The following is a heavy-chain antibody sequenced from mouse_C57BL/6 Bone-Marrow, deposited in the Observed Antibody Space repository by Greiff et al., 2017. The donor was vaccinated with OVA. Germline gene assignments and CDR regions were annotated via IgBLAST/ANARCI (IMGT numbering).Heavy chain of an antibody. CDR2: ISYDGSN. CDR3: ARDGTFYAMDY. D-gene: IGHD1-1*02. Sequence: EVQLQESGPGLVKPSQSLSLTCSVTGYSITSGYYWNWIRQFPGNKLEWMGYISYDGSNNYNPSHKNRISITRDTSKNQFFLKLNSVTTEDTATYYCARDGTFYAMDYWGQGTSVTVSS. V-gene: IGHV3-6*01. CDR1: GYSITSGYY. J-gene: IGHJ4*01.